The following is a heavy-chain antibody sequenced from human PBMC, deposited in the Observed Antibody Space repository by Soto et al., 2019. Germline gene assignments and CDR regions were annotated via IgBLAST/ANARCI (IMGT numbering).Heavy chain of an antibody. D-gene: IGHD2-2*01. CDR2: IHHTGSS. CDR1: GASVRDYN. J-gene: IGHJ4*02. CDR3: PYWGYPAMPGFDS. V-gene: IGHV4-59*02. Sequence: SETRSLTCTCSGASVRDYNCNWIQHPPGRGLEWIGFIHHTGSSTYSPSLSSRVTMSVDTSRNQFSLMMTSVTAADTALYYWPYWGYPAMPGFDSWAQGTGVPVSS.